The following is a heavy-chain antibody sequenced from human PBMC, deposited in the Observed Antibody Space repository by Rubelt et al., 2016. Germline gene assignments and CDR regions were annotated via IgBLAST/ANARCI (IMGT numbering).Heavy chain of an antibody. CDR2: IYSGGST. D-gene: IGHD3-10*02. CDR3: SYFRHAFDI. Sequence: GGSLRLSCAASGFTFSSYAMSWVRQAPGKGLEWVSVIYSGGSTYYADSVKGRFTISRDNSKNSLYLQMNSLRAEDTAVYYCSYFRHAFDIWGQGTMVTVSS. J-gene: IGHJ3*02. CDR1: GFTFSSYA. V-gene: IGHV3-66*01.